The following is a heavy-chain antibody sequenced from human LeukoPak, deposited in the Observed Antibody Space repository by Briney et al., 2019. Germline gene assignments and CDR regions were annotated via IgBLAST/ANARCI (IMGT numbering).Heavy chain of an antibody. J-gene: IGHJ4*02. D-gene: IGHD5-12*01. CDR2: IYTSGST. CDR1: GGSFSGYY. V-gene: IGHV4-59*10. Sequence: SETLSLNCAVYGGSFSGYYWSWIRQPAGKGLEWIGRIYTSGSTNYNPSLKSRVTMSVDTSKNQFSLKLSSVTAADTAVYYCASYRIGPYGGYAAFDYWGQGTLVTVSS. CDR3: ASYRIGPYGGYAAFDY.